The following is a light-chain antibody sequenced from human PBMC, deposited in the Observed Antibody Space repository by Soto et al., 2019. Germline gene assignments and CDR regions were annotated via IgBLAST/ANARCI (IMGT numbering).Light chain of an antibody. J-gene: IGKJ1*01. CDR2: KAS. V-gene: IGKV1-5*03. Sequence: DIQMTQSPSTLSASVGDRVTITCRASQNIDSWLAWYQQKPGKAPKLLIHKASSLQSGVPSRFSGSGSGTEFTLTISSLQPDDYATYYCQHYNSYSEAFGQGTKVELK. CDR1: QNIDSW. CDR3: QHYNSYSEA.